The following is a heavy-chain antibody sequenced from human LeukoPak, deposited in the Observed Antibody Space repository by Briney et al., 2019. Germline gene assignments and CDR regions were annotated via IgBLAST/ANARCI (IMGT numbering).Heavy chain of an antibody. CDR1: GGSISSGSYY. D-gene: IGHD3-16*01. CDR2: IYTSGST. CDR3: ARVGLGLRAWYFDY. Sequence: SQTLSLTCTVSGGSISSGSYYWSWIRQPAGKGLEWIGRIYTSGSTNYNPSLKSRVTISVDTSKNQFSLKLSSVTAADTAVYYCARVGLGLRAWYFDYWGQGTLVTVSS. V-gene: IGHV4-61*02. J-gene: IGHJ4*02.